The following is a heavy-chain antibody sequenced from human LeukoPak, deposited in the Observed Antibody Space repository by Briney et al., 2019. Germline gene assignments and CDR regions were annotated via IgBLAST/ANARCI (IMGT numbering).Heavy chain of an antibody. CDR1: GFIGSSYW. D-gene: IGHD4-17*01. V-gene: IGHV3-74*01. CDR3: ARLTTGDY. CDR2: SNSNGSST. Sequence: PGGSLSLSCGASGFIGSSYWVQWIRQATGHGVVWVSRSNSNGSSTSYADCVKGRFTISRDNAKNTLYLQMNSLRAEDTAVYYCARLTTGDYWGQGTLVSVSS. J-gene: IGHJ4*02.